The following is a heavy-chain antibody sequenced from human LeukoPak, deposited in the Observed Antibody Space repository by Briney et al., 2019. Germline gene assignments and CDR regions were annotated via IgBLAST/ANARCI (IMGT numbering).Heavy chain of an antibody. D-gene: IGHD2-21*01. CDR2: IRYDGSNK. CDR1: GFTFSSYW. CDR3: AKACLDCAY. Sequence: PGGSLRLSCAASGFTFSSYWMHWVRQAPGKGLEWVAFIRYDGSNKYYADSVKGRFTISRDNSKNTLYLQMNSLRAEDTAVYYCAKACLDCAYWGQGTLVTVSS. V-gene: IGHV3-30*02. J-gene: IGHJ4*02.